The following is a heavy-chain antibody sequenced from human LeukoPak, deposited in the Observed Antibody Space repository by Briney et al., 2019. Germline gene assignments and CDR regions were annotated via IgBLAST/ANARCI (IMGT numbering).Heavy chain of an antibody. CDR3: ARRTYFDL. Sequence: PSETLSLTCTVSGGSISGYYYNWIRQPPGKGLEWIGYIYYSGSTNYNPSLKSRVTISLDTSKNQFSLKLSSVTTADTAVYYCARRTYFDLWGRGTLVTVSS. CDR1: GGSISGYY. V-gene: IGHV4-59*01. CDR2: IYYSGST. J-gene: IGHJ2*01.